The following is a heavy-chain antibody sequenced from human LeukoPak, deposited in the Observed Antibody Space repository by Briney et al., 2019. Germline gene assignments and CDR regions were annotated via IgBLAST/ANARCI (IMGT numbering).Heavy chain of an antibody. D-gene: IGHD1-26*01. J-gene: IGHJ4*02. CDR1: GFTFSSYG. V-gene: IGHV3-30*02. CDR2: IRYDGSNK. CDR3: AKDSRRNSGSYLFDY. Sequence: PGGSLRLSCAASGFTFSSYGMHWVRQAPGKGLEWVAFIRYDGSNKYYADSVKGRFTISRDNSKNTLFLQMNSLRPEDTARFYCAKDSRRNSGSYLFDYWGQGNMVTVSS.